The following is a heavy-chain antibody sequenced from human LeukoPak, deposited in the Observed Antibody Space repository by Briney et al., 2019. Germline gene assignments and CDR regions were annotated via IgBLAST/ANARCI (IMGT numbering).Heavy chain of an antibody. CDR3: AKDVGPQYSFRPPSMGGFDI. V-gene: IGHV3-23*01. D-gene: IGHD5-18*01. Sequence: QAGGSLRLSCAASGFTFSIYAMSWVRQAPGKGLEWVSTISGSGGSTYYADSVKGRFTISRDSSKNTLSLQMNSLRPEDTAVYYCAKDVGPQYSFRPPSMGGFDIWGQGTMVTVSS. J-gene: IGHJ3*02. CDR1: GFTFSIYA. CDR2: ISGSGGST.